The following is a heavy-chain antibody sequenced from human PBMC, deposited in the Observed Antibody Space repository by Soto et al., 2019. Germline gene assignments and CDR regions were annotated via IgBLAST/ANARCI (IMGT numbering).Heavy chain of an antibody. V-gene: IGHV4-59*01. J-gene: IGHJ4*02. Sequence: SETLSLTCSVSCGSISGSYWSWIRQSPGKGLEWLGYVYYTGSTNYSPSLRSRVSISVDTPKNEFSLRLSSVTAADTAVYFCARSVAVPGAHIDYWGQGTQVNVSS. D-gene: IGHD6-19*01. CDR3: ARSVAVPGAHIDY. CDR1: CGSISGSY. CDR2: VYYTGST.